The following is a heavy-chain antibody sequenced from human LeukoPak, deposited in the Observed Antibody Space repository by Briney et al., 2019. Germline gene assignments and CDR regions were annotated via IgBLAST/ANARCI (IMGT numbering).Heavy chain of an antibody. CDR2: IYYSGST. CDR1: GGSISSGGYY. Sequence: SETLSLTCTVSGGSISSGGYYWSWIRQHPGKGLEWIGYIYYSGSTYYNPSLKSRVTISVDTSKNQFSLKLSSVTAADTAVYYCARDRLAAAGNYYYYGLDVWGQGTTVTVSS. J-gene: IGHJ6*02. CDR3: ARDRLAAAGNYYYYGLDV. D-gene: IGHD6-13*01. V-gene: IGHV4-31*03.